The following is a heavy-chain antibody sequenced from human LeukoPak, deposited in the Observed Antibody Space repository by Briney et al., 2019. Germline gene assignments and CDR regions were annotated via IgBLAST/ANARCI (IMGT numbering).Heavy chain of an antibody. CDR1: GGSISSENW. CDR2: IYHSGST. J-gene: IGHJ6*02. D-gene: IGHD3-3*01. CDR3: VREFWSGYYSRHYGVDV. V-gene: IGHV4-4*02. Sequence: SETLSLTCAVSGGSISSENWWSWVRQPPGKGLEWIGEIYHSGSTNYNPSLKSRVTIPVDKSKNQFSLTLTSVTAADTAVYYCVREFWSGYYSRHYGVDVWGRGTTVTVSS.